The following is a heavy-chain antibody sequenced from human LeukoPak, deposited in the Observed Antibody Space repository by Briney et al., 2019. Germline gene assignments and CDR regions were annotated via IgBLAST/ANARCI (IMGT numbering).Heavy chain of an antibody. CDR2: ISYDGSNK. Sequence: PGGSLRLSCAASGFTFSSYAMHWVRQAPGKGLEWVAVISYDGSNKYYADSVKGRFTISRDNSKNTLYLQMNSLRAEDTAVYFCTSSLEWLSLFDYWGQGTLVTVSS. D-gene: IGHD3-3*01. CDR1: GFTFSSYA. V-gene: IGHV3-30-3*01. CDR3: TSSLEWLSLFDY. J-gene: IGHJ4*02.